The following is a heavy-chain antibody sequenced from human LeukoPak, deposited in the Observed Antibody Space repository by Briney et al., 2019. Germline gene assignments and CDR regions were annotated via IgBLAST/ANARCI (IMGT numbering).Heavy chain of an antibody. CDR1: GFTFDDYA. Sequence: PGGSLRLSCEASGFTFDDYAMNWVRHAPGKGLEWVSGISWNSGSIGYADSVKGRFTISRDNAKNSLYMQMNSLGVEDTALYYCAKASDYSNRKGAFDIWGQGTMVTVSS. CDR3: AKASDYSNRKGAFDI. V-gene: IGHV3-9*01. CDR2: ISWNSGSI. J-gene: IGHJ3*02. D-gene: IGHD4-11*01.